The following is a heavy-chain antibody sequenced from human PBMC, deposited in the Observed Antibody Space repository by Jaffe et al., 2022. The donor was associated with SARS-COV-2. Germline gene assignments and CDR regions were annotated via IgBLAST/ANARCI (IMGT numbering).Heavy chain of an antibody. CDR1: GFTFSSYG. D-gene: IGHD5-12*01. CDR3: AKERGYSGYDYGMDV. Sequence: QVQLVESGGGVVQPGRSLRLSCAASGFTFSSYGMHWVRQAPGKGLEWVAVISYDGSNKYYADSVKGRFTISRDNSKNTLYLQMNSLRAEDTAVYYCAKERGYSGYDYGMDVWGQGTTVTVSS. CDR2: ISYDGSNK. V-gene: IGHV3-30*18. J-gene: IGHJ6*02.